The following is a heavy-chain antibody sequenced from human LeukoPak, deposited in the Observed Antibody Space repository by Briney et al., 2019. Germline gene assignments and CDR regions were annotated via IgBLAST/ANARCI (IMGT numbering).Heavy chain of an antibody. Sequence: SETLSLTCAVSGGSISRGGYSWSWIRQPPGKGLEWIGYIYHSGSTYYNPSLKSRVTISVDRSKNQFSLKLSSVTAADTAVYYCASYYDFWSGYYFDDWGQGTLVTVAS. CDR1: GGSISRGGYS. CDR3: ASYYDFWSGYYFDD. V-gene: IGHV4-30-2*01. CDR2: IYHSGST. D-gene: IGHD3-3*01. J-gene: IGHJ4*02.